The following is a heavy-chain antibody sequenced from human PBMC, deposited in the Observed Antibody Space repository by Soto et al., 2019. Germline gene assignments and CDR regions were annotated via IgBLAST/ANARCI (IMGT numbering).Heavy chain of an antibody. CDR1: GGCFSGYY. V-gene: IGHV4-34*01. J-gene: IGHJ5*02. CDR2: INHSGST. Sequence: SETLSLTCAVYGGCFSGYYWSWIRQPPGKGLEWIGEINHSGSTNYNPSLKSRVTISVDTSKNQFSLKLSSVTAADTAVYYCARGCGHGDRIAPWGQGTLVTVS. CDR3: ARGCGHGDRIAP.